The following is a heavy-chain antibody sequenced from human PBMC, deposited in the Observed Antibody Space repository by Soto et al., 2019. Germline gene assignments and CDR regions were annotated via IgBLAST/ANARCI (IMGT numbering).Heavy chain of an antibody. Sequence: GGSLRLSCAASGFTFSRYEMNWVRQAPGKGLEWVSYISSSGSTIYYADSVKGRFTISRDNAKNSLYLQMNSLRAGDTAVYYCARGDYGGNSEGSYYGMDVWGQGTTVTVSS. CDR2: ISSSGSTI. CDR3: ARGDYGGNSEGSYYGMDV. V-gene: IGHV3-48*03. CDR1: GFTFSRYE. D-gene: IGHD4-17*01. J-gene: IGHJ6*02.